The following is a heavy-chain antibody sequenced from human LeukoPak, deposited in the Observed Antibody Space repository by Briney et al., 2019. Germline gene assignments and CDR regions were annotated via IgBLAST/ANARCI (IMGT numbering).Heavy chain of an antibody. Sequence: GASVKVSCKASGYTFTGYYMHWVRQAPGQGLEWMGWINPNSGGTNYAQRFQGRVTMTRDTSISTAYMELSGLRSDDTAVYYCARVTGTTGYWGQGTLVTVSS. D-gene: IGHD1-7*01. J-gene: IGHJ4*02. CDR3: ARVTGTTGY. V-gene: IGHV1-2*02. CDR2: INPNSGGT. CDR1: GYTFTGYY.